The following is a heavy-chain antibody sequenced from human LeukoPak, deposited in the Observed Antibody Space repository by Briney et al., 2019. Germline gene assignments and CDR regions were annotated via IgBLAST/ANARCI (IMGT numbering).Heavy chain of an antibody. CDR3: AKDQARITMIVVVMDY. CDR2: ISGSGGST. J-gene: IGHJ4*02. V-gene: IGHV3-23*01. CDR1: GFTFSSYA. D-gene: IGHD3-22*01. Sequence: GGSLRLSCAASGFTFSSYAMSWVRQAPGKGPEWVSAISGSGGSTYYADSVKGRFTISRDNSKNTLYLQMNSLRAEDTAVYYCAKDQARITMIVVVMDYWGQGTLVTVSS.